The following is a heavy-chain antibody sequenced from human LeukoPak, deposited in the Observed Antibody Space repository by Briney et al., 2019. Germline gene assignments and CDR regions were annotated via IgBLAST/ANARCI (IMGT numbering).Heavy chain of an antibody. V-gene: IGHV3-21*01. CDR2: INSDSNYI. D-gene: IGHD3-10*01. CDR1: GFTFRSYS. CDR3: AVAYYYGSGDAFDI. Sequence: PGGSLRLSCAASGFTFRSYSMNRVRQAPGKGLEWVSSINSDSNYIYYADSVQGRFTISRDNAKNSLYLQMNSLRAEDTAVYYCAVAYYYGSGDAFDIWGQGTKVTVSS. J-gene: IGHJ3*02.